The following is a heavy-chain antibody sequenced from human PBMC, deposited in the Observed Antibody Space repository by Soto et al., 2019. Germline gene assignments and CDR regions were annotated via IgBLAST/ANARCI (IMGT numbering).Heavy chain of an antibody. CDR1: GFTFSDDY. CDR3: ARDLGYYDSSGYFDY. CDR2: ISSSGTRE. V-gene: IGHV3-11*01. J-gene: IGHJ4*02. D-gene: IGHD3-22*01. Sequence: GGSLRLSCAASGFTFSDDYMSWIRQAPGKGLEWVSYISSSGTREYYADSVKGRFTISRDNAKNSLYRQMNSLRVEDTAVYYCARDLGYYDSSGYFDYWGQGTLVTVSS.